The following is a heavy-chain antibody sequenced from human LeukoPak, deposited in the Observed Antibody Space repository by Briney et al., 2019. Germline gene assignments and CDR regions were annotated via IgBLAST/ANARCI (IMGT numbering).Heavy chain of an antibody. CDR2: IKSKTDGGTT. J-gene: IGHJ4*02. CDR3: TTESIAAAGLDY. Sequence: GGSLRLSCAASGFTFSNAWMSWVRQAPGKGLEWVGRIKSKTDGGTTDYAAPVKGRFTISRDDSENTLYLQMNSLKTEDTAVYYCTTESIAAAGLDYWGQGTLVTVSS. CDR1: GFTFSNAW. V-gene: IGHV3-15*01. D-gene: IGHD6-13*01.